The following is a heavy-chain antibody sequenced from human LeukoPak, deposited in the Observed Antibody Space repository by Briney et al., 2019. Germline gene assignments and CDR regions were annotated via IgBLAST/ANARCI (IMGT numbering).Heavy chain of an antibody. V-gene: IGHV1-2*02. D-gene: IGHD2-2*01. J-gene: IGHJ6*03. CDR3: ARADSVPAGDYHYWYMDV. CDR2: IDPNSGGT. Sequence: ASVKVSCKASGYTFTGYYMHWVRQAPGQGLEGMGWIDPNSGGTNYAQKFQGRVTMTRDTSISTAYMEQSRLRSHDTAVYYCARADSVPAGDYHYWYMDVWGKGTLVTVSS. CDR1: GYTFTGYY.